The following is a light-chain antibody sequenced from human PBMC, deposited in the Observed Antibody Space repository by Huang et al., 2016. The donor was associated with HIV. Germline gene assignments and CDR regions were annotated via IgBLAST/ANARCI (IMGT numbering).Light chain of an antibody. Sequence: DIQMTQFPPTLSAFVGDRVTITCRASQRISSWLAWYQQTPGKAPTLLISGASNLESGVSSRFSGNGSSTDFTLTISSLQPDDLATYYCQHQWTFGQGTKVQIK. CDR1: QRISSW. J-gene: IGKJ1*01. V-gene: IGKV1-5*01. CDR3: QHQWT. CDR2: GAS.